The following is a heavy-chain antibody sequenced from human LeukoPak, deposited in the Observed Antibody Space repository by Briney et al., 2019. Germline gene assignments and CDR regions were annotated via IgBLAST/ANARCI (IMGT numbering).Heavy chain of an antibody. CDR3: ARVEDRSGLLDY. V-gene: IGHV4-59*01. D-gene: IGHD2-15*01. J-gene: IGHJ4*02. CDR2: IYYSGST. Sequence: SETLSLTCTVSGGSISSYYWSWIRQPPGKGLEWIGYIYYSGSTNYNPSLKSRVTISVDTSKNQFSLKLSSVTAADPAVYYCARVEDRSGLLDYWGQGTLVTVSS. CDR1: GGSISSYY.